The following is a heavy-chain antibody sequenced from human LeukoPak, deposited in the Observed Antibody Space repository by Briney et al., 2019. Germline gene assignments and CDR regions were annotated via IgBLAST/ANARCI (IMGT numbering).Heavy chain of an antibody. D-gene: IGHD3-22*01. CDR3: AREDYYDSSGYFSY. CDR1: GYTFTSYD. Sequence: ASVKVSCKASGYTFTSYDINWVRQATGQGLEWMGWMNPNSGNTGYAQKFQGRVTMTRNTSISTAYMELSSLRSDDTAVYYCAREDYYDSSGYFSYWGQGTLVTVSS. J-gene: IGHJ4*02. CDR2: MNPNSGNT. V-gene: IGHV1-8*01.